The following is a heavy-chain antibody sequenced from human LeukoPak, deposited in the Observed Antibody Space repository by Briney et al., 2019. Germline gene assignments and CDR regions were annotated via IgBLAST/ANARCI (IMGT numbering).Heavy chain of an antibody. J-gene: IGHJ4*02. CDR3: ARYYIIGTFHFDY. D-gene: IGHD1/OR15-1a*01. CDR2: INYSGST. CDR1: GGSISSSSYY. Sequence: PSETLSLTCTVSGGSISSSSYYWRWIRQPPGKGLEWIASINYSGSTYFNPSLKSRVTISIDTSTNQFSLKLNSVTAADTAVYYCARYYIIGTFHFDYWGQGTLVTVSS. V-gene: IGHV4-39*07.